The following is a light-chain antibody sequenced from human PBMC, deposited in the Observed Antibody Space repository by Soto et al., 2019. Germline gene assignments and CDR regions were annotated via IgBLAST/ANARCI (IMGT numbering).Light chain of an antibody. J-gene: IGLJ1*01. Sequence: QSVLAQPASVSGSPGQSITISCTGSYSDVDGYDYVSWYQQHPGKAPKLIIFEVSKRPSGVSYRFSGSKSATMASLTISGLQAEDEADYYCSSYSRSSTYVFGTGTKVTVL. CDR2: EVS. CDR3: SSYSRSSTYV. CDR1: YSDVDGYDY. V-gene: IGLV2-14*01.